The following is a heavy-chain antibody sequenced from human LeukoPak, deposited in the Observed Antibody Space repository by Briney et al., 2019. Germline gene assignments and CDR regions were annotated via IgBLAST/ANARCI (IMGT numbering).Heavy chain of an antibody. J-gene: IGHJ4*02. CDR1: GFTFSGSY. CDR2: VNTDGSTT. Sequence: GGSLRLSCAASGFTFSGSYMHWVRQAPGKGLVWVSRVNTDGSTTTYAGSVKGRFTISRDNANNTLCLQMNSLRAEDTAMYYCARGKSAGIWGRGTLVTVSS. CDR3: ARGKSAGI. V-gene: IGHV3-74*01.